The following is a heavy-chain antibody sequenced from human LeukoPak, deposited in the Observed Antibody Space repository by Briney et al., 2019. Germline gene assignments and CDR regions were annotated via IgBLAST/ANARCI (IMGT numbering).Heavy chain of an antibody. V-gene: IGHV3-74*01. D-gene: IGHD3-10*01. J-gene: IGHJ4*02. Sequence: GGPLRLSCAASGFTFTNYWMHWVRQDPGTGLVWVSGINSDGSWTSYADSVKGRFTISRDNAKNTLYLQMNSLRAEDTAVYYCGSVSEFWGQGTLVIVSS. CDR3: GSVSEF. CDR2: INSDGSWT. CDR1: GFTFTNYW.